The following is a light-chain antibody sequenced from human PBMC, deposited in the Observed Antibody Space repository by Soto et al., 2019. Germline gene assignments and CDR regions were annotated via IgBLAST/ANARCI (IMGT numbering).Light chain of an antibody. Sequence: EVVLTQSPATLSLSPGERATLSCRASQSVSSYLVWYQQKPGQAPRLLIFDISNRATGIPARFSGGGSGTDFTLTISSLEPEDFAVYYCQQRYNWPFTFGGGTKVEIK. CDR2: DIS. CDR1: QSVSSY. V-gene: IGKV3-11*01. CDR3: QQRYNWPFT. J-gene: IGKJ4*01.